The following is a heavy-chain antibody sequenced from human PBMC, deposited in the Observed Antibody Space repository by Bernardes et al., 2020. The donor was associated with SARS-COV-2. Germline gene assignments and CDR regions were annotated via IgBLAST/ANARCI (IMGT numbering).Heavy chain of an antibody. CDR1: GYTFSRYD. CDR3: AREQWLVLPCFDY. V-gene: IGHV1-18*01. CDR2: ISTNNGNT. Sequence: ASVKVSCKTSGYTFSRYDISWVRQAPGQGLEWMGWISTNNGNTKYAQKVQGRVTMTTDTSTSTAYMELRSLRSDDTAVYYCAREQWLVLPCFDYWGQGTLVTVSS. D-gene: IGHD6-19*01. J-gene: IGHJ4*02.